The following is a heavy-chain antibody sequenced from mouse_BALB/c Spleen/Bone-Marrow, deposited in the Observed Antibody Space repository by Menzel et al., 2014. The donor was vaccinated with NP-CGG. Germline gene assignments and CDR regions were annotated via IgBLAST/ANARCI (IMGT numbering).Heavy chain of an antibody. Sequence: VQLQQSGPELVKPGASVKMSCKASGYTFTDYYMKWVRQSHGKSHEWIGDINPKNGDTFYNQKFKDKATLTVDRSSSTAYMQLDSLTSEDSAAHYCVIGLRLYWYFDVWGAGTTVTVSS. CDR3: VIGLRLYWYFDV. V-gene: IGHV1-26*01. CDR2: INPKNGDT. D-gene: IGHD2-12*01. CDR1: GYTFTDYY. J-gene: IGHJ1*01.